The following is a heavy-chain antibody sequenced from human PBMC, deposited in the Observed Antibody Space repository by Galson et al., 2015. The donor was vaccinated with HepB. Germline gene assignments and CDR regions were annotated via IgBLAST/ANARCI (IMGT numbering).Heavy chain of an antibody. CDR3: ATLWSGYYTPFDF. CDR1: GFIFSGNG. J-gene: IGHJ4*02. V-gene: IGHV3-33*01. Sequence: SLRLSCAASGFIFSGNGMHWVRQAPGKGLEWVAVIWHDGSKKYYADSVKGRFTVSRDNSKNTLYLQMNSLRAEDTAVYYCATLWSGYYTPFDFWGQGTLVTVS. D-gene: IGHD3-3*01. CDR2: IWHDGSKK.